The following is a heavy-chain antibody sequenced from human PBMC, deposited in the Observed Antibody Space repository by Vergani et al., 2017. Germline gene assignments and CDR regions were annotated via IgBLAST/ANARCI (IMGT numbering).Heavy chain of an antibody. CDR2: INPSGGST. CDR3: AREAEGRRYPYY. CDR1: GYTFTSYY. J-gene: IGHJ4*02. V-gene: IGHV1-46*01. Sequence: QVQLVQSGAEVKKPGASVKVSCKASGYTFTSYYMHWVRQAPGQGLEWMGIINPSGGSTSYAQKFQGRVTMTRDTSTSTVYIELSSLRSEDTAVYYCAREAEGRRYPYYWGQGTLVTVSS. D-gene: IGHD1-1*01.